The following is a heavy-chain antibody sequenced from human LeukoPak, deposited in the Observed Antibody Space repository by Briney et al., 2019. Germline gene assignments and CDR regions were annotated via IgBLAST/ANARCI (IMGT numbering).Heavy chain of an antibody. Sequence: PGGSLRLSCAASGFTFSSYGMHWVRQAPGKGLEWVAVISYDGSNKYYVDSVKGRFTISRDNSKNTLYLQMNSLRAEDTAVYYCAKEGAAAGTFDYWGQGTLVTASS. D-gene: IGHD6-13*01. CDR3: AKEGAAAGTFDY. CDR1: GFTFSSYG. CDR2: ISYDGSNK. J-gene: IGHJ4*02. V-gene: IGHV3-30*18.